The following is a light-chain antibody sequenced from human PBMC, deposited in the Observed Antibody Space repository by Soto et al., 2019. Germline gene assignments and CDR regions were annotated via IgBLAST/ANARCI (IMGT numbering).Light chain of an antibody. CDR2: GAS. CDR3: QQYGSSLSWT. J-gene: IGKJ1*01. V-gene: IGKV3-20*01. Sequence: EIVLTQSPGTLSLSPGERATLSCRASQSVSSNYLAWYQHKPGQAPRLLIYGASSRATGIPDRFSGSGSGTDFTLTISRLEPEDFAVYYCQQYGSSLSWTFGQGTKVDI. CDR1: QSVSSNY.